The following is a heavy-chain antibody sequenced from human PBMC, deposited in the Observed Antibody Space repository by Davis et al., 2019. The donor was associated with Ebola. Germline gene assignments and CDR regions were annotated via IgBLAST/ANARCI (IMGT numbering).Heavy chain of an antibody. CDR2: INPNSGGT. V-gene: IGHV1-2*04. CDR1: GYTFTGYY. Sequence: ASVKVSCKASGYTFTGYYMHWVRQAPGQGLEWMGWINPNSGGTNYAQKFQGWVTMTRDTSISTAYMELSRLRSDDTAVYYCGRGGGVGYYGMDVWGQGTTVTVSS. CDR3: GRGGGVGYYGMDV. J-gene: IGHJ6*02. D-gene: IGHD2-15*01.